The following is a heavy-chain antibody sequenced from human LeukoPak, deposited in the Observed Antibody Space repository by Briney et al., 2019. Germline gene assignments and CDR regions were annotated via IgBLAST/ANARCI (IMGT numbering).Heavy chain of an antibody. V-gene: IGHV3-15*01. CDR2: IKSKTDGGTT. CDR1: GFTFSNAW. D-gene: IGHD4-23*01. J-gene: IGHJ4*02. Sequence: GGSRRLSCAASGFTFSNAWMSWVRQAPGKGLEWVGRIKSKTDGGTTDYAAPVKGRFTISRDDSKNTLYLQMNSLKTEDTAVYYCTTDVHDYGGVFDYWGQGTLVTVSS. CDR3: TTDVHDYGGVFDY.